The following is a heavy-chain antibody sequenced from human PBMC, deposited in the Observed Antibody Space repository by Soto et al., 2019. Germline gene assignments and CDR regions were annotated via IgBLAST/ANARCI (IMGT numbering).Heavy chain of an antibody. D-gene: IGHD2-21*01. CDR2: ITSNGGHT. V-gene: IGHV3-64*01. CDR1: GFTFSSYA. Sequence: PGGSLRLSCAASGFTFSSYAMHWVRQAPGKGLEYVSAITSNGGHTDYASSVKGRFTISRDNSKNTLYLQMGSLRVEDMAVYYCARRIPFGYGMDVWGQGTTVTSP. CDR3: ARRIPFGYGMDV. J-gene: IGHJ6*02.